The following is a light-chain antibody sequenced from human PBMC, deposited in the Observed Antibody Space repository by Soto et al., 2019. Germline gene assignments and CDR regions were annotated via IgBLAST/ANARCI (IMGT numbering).Light chain of an antibody. V-gene: IGKV3-20*01. CDR1: PSLSTRY. Sequence: ELVLTQSPATLSLFPGERATLSCRASPSLSTRYLAWYQQKPGQPPRHLIYGPTSRATGTPDRFIGSGSGTDFTLTISRLEPEDFAVYYWHQYGSSPTFGQGTRLEIK. CDR2: GPT. CDR3: HQYGSSPT. J-gene: IGKJ5*01.